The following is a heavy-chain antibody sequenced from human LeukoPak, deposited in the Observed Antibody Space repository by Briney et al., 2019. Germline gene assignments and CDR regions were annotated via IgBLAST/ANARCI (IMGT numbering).Heavy chain of an antibody. V-gene: IGHV1-2*06. CDR1: GYTFADYF. CDR3: ARDVSSTPNWEFDY. J-gene: IGHJ4*02. Sequence: ASVKVSCKTSGYTFADYFIHLVRQAPGQGLEYMGRINANSGGTEYQQKFQGRVTMTRDMSISTAYVEINWLISDDTAIYYCARDVSSTPNWEFDYWGQGTTVTVSS. D-gene: IGHD1-26*01. CDR2: INANSGGT.